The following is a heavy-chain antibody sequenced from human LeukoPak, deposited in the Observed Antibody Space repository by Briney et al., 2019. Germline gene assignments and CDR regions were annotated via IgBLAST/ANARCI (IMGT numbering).Heavy chain of an antibody. CDR3: ARVGRGWNAFDI. Sequence: ASVKVSCKASGYTITSYYMHWVRQAPGQGLEWMGIINPSGGSTSYAQKFQGRVTMTRDTSTSTVYMELSSLRSEDTAVYYCARVGRGWNAFDIWGQGTMVTVSS. CDR2: INPSGGST. J-gene: IGHJ3*02. V-gene: IGHV1-46*01. CDR1: GYTITSYY. D-gene: IGHD6-19*01.